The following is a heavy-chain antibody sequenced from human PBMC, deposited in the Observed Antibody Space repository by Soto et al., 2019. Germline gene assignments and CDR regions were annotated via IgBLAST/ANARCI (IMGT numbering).Heavy chain of an antibody. V-gene: IGHV4-34*01. CDR2: INHSGST. J-gene: IGHJ4*02. CDR3: ARTGYSSGELAY. Sequence: SETLSLTCAVYGGSFSGYYWSWIRQPPGKGLEWIGEINHSGSTNYNPSLKSRVTISVDTSKNQFSLKLSSVTAADTAVYYCARTGYSSGELAYWGQGTLVTVSS. D-gene: IGHD6-19*01. CDR1: GGSFSGYY.